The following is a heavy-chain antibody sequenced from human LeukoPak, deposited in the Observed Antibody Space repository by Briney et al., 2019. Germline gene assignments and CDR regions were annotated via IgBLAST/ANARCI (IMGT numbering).Heavy chain of an antibody. CDR3: ARVYDYVWGSYRSFDY. D-gene: IGHD3-16*02. CDR1: GYTFTGYY. V-gene: IGHV1-2*02. J-gene: IGHJ4*02. CDR2: INPNSGGT. Sequence: GASVKVSCKASGYTFTGYYMHWVRQAAGQGLEWRGWINPNSGGTNYAQKFQGRVTMTRDTSISTAYMELSRLRSDDTAVYYCARVYDYVWGSYRSFDYWGQGTLVTVSS.